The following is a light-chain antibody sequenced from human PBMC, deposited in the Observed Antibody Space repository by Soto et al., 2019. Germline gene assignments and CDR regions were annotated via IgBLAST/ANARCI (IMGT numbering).Light chain of an antibody. CDR1: SSDVGGYNY. CDR3: SSYTGSSTLLV. Sequence: QSALTQPASVSGSPGQSTTISCTGTSSDVGGYNYVSWYQHHPGKAPKLKIYDVNNRPSGVSNRFSGSKSGNTASLTISGLQAEDEADYYCSSYTGSSTLLVFGGGTQLTVL. V-gene: IGLV2-14*03. CDR2: DVN. J-gene: IGLJ2*01.